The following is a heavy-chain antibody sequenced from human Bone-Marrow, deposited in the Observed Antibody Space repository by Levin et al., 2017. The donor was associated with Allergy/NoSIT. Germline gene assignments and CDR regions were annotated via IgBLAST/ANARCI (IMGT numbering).Heavy chain of an antibody. V-gene: IGHV5-51*01. D-gene: IGHD6-19*01. CDR3: ARREDNGWSRNDDELDP. Sequence: PGGSLRLSCKASGSKFTGYWIGWVRLKPGNGLEWMGNIFPGDSATRYSQAFQGQVTISVDNSINTVYLQWGRLKASDSATYYCARREDNGWSRNDDELDPWGQGTLVTVSS. CDR2: IFPGDSAT. CDR1: GSKFTGYW. J-gene: IGHJ5*02.